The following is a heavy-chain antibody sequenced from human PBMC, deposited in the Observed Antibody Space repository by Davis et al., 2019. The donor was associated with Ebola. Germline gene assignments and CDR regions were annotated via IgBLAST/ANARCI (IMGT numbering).Heavy chain of an antibody. D-gene: IGHD2-21*02. CDR3: AKEMEVTKPYDH. CDR1: GFTFSDYH. J-gene: IGHJ4*02. V-gene: IGHV3-11*01. CDR2: ILNSAGAT. Sequence: GESLKISCAASGFTFSDYHMSWIRQAPGKGLEWVSYILNSAGATYYADSVKGRFTVSRDTSKDTLFLQMDSLRDEDTAVYYCAKEMEVTKPYDHWGQGTLVTVSS.